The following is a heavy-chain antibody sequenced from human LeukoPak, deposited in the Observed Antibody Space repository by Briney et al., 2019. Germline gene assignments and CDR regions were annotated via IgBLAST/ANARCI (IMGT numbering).Heavy chain of an antibody. CDR2: ISGRGKTI. D-gene: IGHD4-23*01. Sequence: GGSLRLSCAASGFTFSDNYMSWIRQAPGKGLEGISYISGRGKTIFYADTVAGRFTISRDNAKNSLYLQMNSLRAEDTAVYYCTRVKRWPNWFDPWGQGTLVTVSS. CDR3: TRVKRWPNWFDP. V-gene: IGHV3-11*01. CDR1: GFTFSDNY. J-gene: IGHJ5*02.